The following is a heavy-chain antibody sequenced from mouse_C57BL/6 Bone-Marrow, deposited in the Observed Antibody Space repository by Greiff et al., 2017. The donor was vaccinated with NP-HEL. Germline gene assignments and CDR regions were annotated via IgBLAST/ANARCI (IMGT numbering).Heavy chain of an antibody. J-gene: IGHJ2*01. CDR1: GYSITSGYY. Sequence: EVQLQESGPGLVKPSQSLSLTCSVTGYSITSGYYWNWIRQFPGNKLEWMGYISYDGSNNYNPSLKNRISITRDTSKNQFFLKLNSVTTEDTATYYCARDLITTVVADFDYWGQGTTLTVSS. CDR3: ARDLITTVVADFDY. CDR2: ISYDGSN. D-gene: IGHD1-1*01. V-gene: IGHV3-6*01.